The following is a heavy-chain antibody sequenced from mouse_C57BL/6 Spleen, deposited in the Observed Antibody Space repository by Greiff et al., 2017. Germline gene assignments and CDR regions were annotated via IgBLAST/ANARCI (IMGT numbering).Heavy chain of an antibody. Sequence: QVTLKESGPGILQSSQTLSLSCSFSGFSLSTSGMGVSWIRQPSGQGLEWLAHIYWDDDKRSNPSLKSRLTISKDTSRNQVFLKITSVDTADTATYYCACYYGSSPFAYWGQGTLVTVSA. D-gene: IGHD1-1*01. J-gene: IGHJ3*01. CDR3: ACYYGSSPFAY. V-gene: IGHV8-12*01. CDR1: GFSLSTSGMG. CDR2: IYWDDDK.